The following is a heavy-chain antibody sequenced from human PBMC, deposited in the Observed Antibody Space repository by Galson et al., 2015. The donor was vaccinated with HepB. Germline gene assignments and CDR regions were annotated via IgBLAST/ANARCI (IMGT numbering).Heavy chain of an antibody. Sequence: SLRLSCAASGFTFSSYEMNWVRQAPGKGLEWVSYISSSGSTIYYADSVKGRFTISRDNSMNTLYLQMNSLRAEDTAVYYCAKGGSSWPKTLFDYWGQGTLVTVSS. J-gene: IGHJ4*02. CDR2: ISSSGSTI. V-gene: IGHV3-48*03. CDR1: GFTFSSYE. CDR3: AKGGSSWPKTLFDY. D-gene: IGHD6-13*01.